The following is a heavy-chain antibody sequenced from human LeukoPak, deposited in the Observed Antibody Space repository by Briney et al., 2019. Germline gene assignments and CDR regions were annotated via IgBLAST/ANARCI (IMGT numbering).Heavy chain of an antibody. CDR2: FAPEDGGT. D-gene: IGHD2-2*01. CDR1: GYTLTELS. J-gene: IGHJ6*02. Sequence: ASVKVSCKVSGYTLTELSMHWVRQAPGKGLEWMGGFAPEDGGTIYAQKFQGRVTMTEDTSTDTAYMELSSLRSEDTAVYYCATDEYCSSTSCHSYGMDVWGQGTTVTVSS. V-gene: IGHV1-24*01. CDR3: ATDEYCSSTSCHSYGMDV.